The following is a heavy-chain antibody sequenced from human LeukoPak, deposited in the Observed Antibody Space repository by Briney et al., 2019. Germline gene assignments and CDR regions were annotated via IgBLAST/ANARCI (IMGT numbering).Heavy chain of an antibody. Sequence: PPGGSLRLSCAASGFSFRDFWMTWVRQAPGKGLEWVANINQGGGEKYYVDPVKGRLTISRDDNESALYVKMHSLRDADTDVYSSARFGYSGWNIENWGQGTLVIVSS. CDR3: ARFGYSGWNIEN. V-gene: IGHV3-7*02. J-gene: IGHJ4*02. CDR1: GFSFRDFW. CDR2: INQGGGEK. D-gene: IGHD5-12*01.